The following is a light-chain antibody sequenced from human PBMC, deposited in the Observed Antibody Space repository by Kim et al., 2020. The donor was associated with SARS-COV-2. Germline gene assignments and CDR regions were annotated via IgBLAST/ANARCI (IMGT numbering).Light chain of an antibody. Sequence: QSALSQPPSVSGTPGQTVTISCSGSSSNMGSNTVHWYQQLPGSAPKLLIYSNKKRPSGVPDRFSGAKSGTSASLAISGLQSEDEADYYCGAWDDGLNGYVFGTGTKVTVL. CDR1: SSNMGSNT. J-gene: IGLJ1*01. CDR2: SNK. CDR3: GAWDDGLNGYV. V-gene: IGLV1-44*01.